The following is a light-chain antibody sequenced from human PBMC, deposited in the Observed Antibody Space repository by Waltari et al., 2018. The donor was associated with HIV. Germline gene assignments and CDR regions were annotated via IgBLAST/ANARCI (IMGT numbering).Light chain of an antibody. CDR1: TSDVGGFDY. J-gene: IGLJ2*01. Sequence: QSALTQPASVSGSPGQSVPISCTGTTSDVGGFDYVCCYHHHPGKAPKLIIYEVTNRPSGVSTRFSGSKSGNTASLTISGLQAEDEADYFCTSYTSSSTLGVFGGGTRLTVL. CDR3: TSYTSSSTLGV. CDR2: EVT. V-gene: IGLV2-14*01.